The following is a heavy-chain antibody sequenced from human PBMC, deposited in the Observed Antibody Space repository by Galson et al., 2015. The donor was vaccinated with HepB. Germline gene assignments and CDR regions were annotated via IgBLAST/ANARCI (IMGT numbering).Heavy chain of an antibody. Sequence: SLRLSCAASGFTFSSYGMHWVRQAPGKGLEWVAVIWYDGSNKYYADSVKGRFTISRDNSKNTLYLQMNSLRAEDTAVYYCARELVNIVVVPAAIALDYWGQGTLVTVSS. D-gene: IGHD2-2*01. V-gene: IGHV3-33*01. CDR2: IWYDGSNK. J-gene: IGHJ4*02. CDR3: ARELVNIVVVPAAIALDY. CDR1: GFTFSSYG.